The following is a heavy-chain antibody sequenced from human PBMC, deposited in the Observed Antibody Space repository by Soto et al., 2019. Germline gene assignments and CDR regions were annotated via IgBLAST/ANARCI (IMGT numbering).Heavy chain of an antibody. J-gene: IGHJ6*02. D-gene: IGHD6-6*01. V-gene: IGHV3-30*18. CDR1: GFPLRTYA. Sequence: GGSLRLSCVASGFPLRTYAMHWVRQAPGKGLEWVAVISYDGSNEYYADSVKGRFAISKDNSKNTLYLQMNSLRREDTATYYCAKPQKLQYSRSSLHYFYHGMDVWGQGTTVTVSS. CDR3: AKPQKLQYSRSSLHYFYHGMDV. CDR2: ISYDGSNE.